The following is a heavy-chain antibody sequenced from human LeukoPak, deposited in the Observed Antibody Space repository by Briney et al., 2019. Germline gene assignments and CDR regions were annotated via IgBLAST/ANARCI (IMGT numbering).Heavy chain of an antibody. Sequence: SQTLSLTCTVSGGSISSGGYYWSWIRQHPGKGLQWIRYIYSSGSTYYNPSLESRVSISLDTSKNQFSLKLSSVTAADTAVYYCARTFDCSSTSCYTGFDYWGLGTLVTVSS. CDR3: ARTFDCSSTSCYTGFDY. V-gene: IGHV4-31*03. D-gene: IGHD2-2*02. CDR2: IYSSGST. J-gene: IGHJ4*02. CDR1: GGSISSGGYY.